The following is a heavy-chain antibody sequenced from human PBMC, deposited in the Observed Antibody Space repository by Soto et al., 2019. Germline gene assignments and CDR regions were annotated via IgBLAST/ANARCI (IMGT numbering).Heavy chain of an antibody. CDR2: ISSSGSTI. CDR3: ARFLGYCGGGSCSNWFDP. D-gene: IGHD2-15*01. CDR1: GFTVCDYY. J-gene: IGHJ5*02. Sequence: GGSPRLCCAASGFTVCDYYMSWIRQDPGKGLEWVSYISSSGSTIYYADSVKGRFTISRDNAKNSLYLQMNSLRAEDTAVYYCARFLGYCGGGSCSNWFDPWGQGTLVTVSS. V-gene: IGHV3-11*01.